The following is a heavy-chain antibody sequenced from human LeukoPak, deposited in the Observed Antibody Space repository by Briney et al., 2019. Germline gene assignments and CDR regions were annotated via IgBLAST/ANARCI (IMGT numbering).Heavy chain of an antibody. V-gene: IGHV4-59*01. CDR3: TRYHNGYDDY. J-gene: IGHJ4*02. D-gene: IGHD5-12*01. CDR1: DDSISDYY. Sequence: SETLSLTCTVSDDSISDYYRGWIRQPPGKGLEWIGYFYNSGRSTYNPSLKSRVTISADTSKNHFSLKLNSVTTADTAVYYCTRYHNGYDDYWGQGTLVTVSS. CDR2: FYNSGRS.